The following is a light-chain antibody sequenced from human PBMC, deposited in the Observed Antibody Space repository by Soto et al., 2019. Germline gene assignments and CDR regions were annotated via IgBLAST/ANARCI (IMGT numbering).Light chain of an antibody. CDR3: MQALRTPIT. Sequence: DIVMTQSPLSLPVTPGEPASISCRSSQSLLHSNGYNYLDWYLQKPGQSPQLLISLGSNRASGVPDWCSGSGSGTDFTLKISRVEAEDVGVYYCMQALRTPITFGPGTKVDIK. CDR2: LGS. J-gene: IGKJ3*01. V-gene: IGKV2-28*01. CDR1: QSLLHSNGYNY.